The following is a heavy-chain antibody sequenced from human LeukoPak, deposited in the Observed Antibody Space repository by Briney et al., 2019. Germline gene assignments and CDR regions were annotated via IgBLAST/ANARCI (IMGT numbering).Heavy chain of an antibody. CDR2: IYYSGST. CDR3: ARSSLPAARGDWFDP. J-gene: IGHJ5*02. Sequence: SQTLSLTCTVSGGSISSGGYYWSWIRQHPGKGLEWIGYIYYSGSTYHNPSLKSRVTISVDTSKNQFSLKLSSVTAADTAVYYCARSSLPAARGDWFDPWGQGTLVTVSS. CDR1: GGSISSGGYY. D-gene: IGHD2-2*01. V-gene: IGHV4-31*03.